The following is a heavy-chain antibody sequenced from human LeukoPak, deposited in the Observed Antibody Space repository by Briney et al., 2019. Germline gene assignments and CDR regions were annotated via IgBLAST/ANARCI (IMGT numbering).Heavy chain of an antibody. CDR3: ARPSHKGGYFPFEA. CDR2: MSPGDSDT. J-gene: IGHJ5*02. V-gene: IGHV5-51*01. CDR1: GYDFSNYW. D-gene: IGHD3-10*01. Sequence: GESLKISCKVSGYDFSNYWIAWVRQMPGKGLECLGIMSPGDSDTKYSPSFEGQVTISADMSISTAYLQWTSLKTSDTAMYFCARPSHKGGYFPFEAWGQGTLVTVSS.